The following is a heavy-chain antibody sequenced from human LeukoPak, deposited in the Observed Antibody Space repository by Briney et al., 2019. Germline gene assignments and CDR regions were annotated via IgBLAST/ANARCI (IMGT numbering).Heavy chain of an antibody. CDR3: AKDWSHYNWNDQPYYYGMDV. D-gene: IGHD1-20*01. J-gene: IGHJ6*02. V-gene: IGHV3-53*04. CDR2: IYSGGST. Sequence: YPGGSLRLSCAASGFTVSSNYMSWVRQAPGKGLEWVSVIYSGGSTYYADSVKGRFTISRHNSKNTLYLQMNSLRAEDTAVYYCAKDWSHYNWNDQPYYYGMDVWGQGTTVTVPS. CDR1: GFTVSSNY.